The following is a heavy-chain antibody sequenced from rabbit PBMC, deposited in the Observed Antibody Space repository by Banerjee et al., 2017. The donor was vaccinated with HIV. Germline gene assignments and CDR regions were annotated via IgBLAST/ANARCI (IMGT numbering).Heavy chain of an antibody. J-gene: IGHJ4*01. Sequence: QEQLVESGGGLVMPEGSLKLSCKASGFTLSSYYMCWVRQAPGKGLEWIGCIDTGSSGRAYYASWAKGRFTISKASWTTVTLQMTSLTAADTASYFCARDLAGVIGWNFNLWGPGTLVTVS. CDR3: ARDLAGVIGWNFNL. V-gene: IGHV1S45*01. CDR1: GFTLSSYY. D-gene: IGHD4-1*01. CDR2: IDTGSSGRA.